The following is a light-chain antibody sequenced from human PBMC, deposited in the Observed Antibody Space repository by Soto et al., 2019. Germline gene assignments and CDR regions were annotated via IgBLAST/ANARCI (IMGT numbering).Light chain of an antibody. CDR2: QVT. V-gene: IGLV2-14*01. J-gene: IGLJ2*01. Sequence: QSVLTQPASVSGSPGQSITISCTGTSSDIGYYNYVSWFQQHPGKAPKLIISQVTNRPSGISTRFSGSKSGNTASLTISGLQAEDEAIYYCSSNKIGSNVVLGGGTQMT. CDR3: SSNKIGSNVV. CDR1: SSDIGYYNY.